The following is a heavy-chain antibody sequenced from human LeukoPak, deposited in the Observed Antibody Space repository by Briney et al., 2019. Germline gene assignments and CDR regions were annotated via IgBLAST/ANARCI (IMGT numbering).Heavy chain of an antibody. Sequence: GGSLRLSCAASGFTFDDYGMHWVRQAPGKGLEWVSLISGDGNSTYYADSVKGRFTISRDNSKNSLYLQMNSLRGEGTALYYCAKDRGSYPDYWGQGALVTVSS. CDR1: GFTFDDYG. D-gene: IGHD1-26*01. V-gene: IGHV3-43*02. CDR3: AKDRGSYPDY. CDR2: ISGDGNST. J-gene: IGHJ4*02.